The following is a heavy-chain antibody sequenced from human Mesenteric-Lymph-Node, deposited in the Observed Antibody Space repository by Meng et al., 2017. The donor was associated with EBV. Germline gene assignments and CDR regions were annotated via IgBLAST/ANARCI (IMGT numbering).Heavy chain of an antibody. V-gene: IGHV4-34*01. Sequence: QVQRTRWGAGPFKPSETLPLTCACYGGSFSGYYWSWIRQPPGKGLEWIGEINHSGSTNYNPSLKSRVTISVDTSKNQFSLKLSSVTAADTAVYYCAREMSIAAAGSPLAYWGQGTLVTVAS. D-gene: IGHD6-13*01. CDR1: GGSFSGYY. CDR3: AREMSIAAAGSPLAY. J-gene: IGHJ4*02. CDR2: INHSGST.